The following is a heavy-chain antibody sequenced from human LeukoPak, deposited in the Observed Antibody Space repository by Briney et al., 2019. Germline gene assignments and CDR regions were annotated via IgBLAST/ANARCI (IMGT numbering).Heavy chain of an antibody. J-gene: IGHJ4*02. D-gene: IGHD3-10*01. CDR3: AGDYGSGSYRFDY. V-gene: IGHV4-59*12. CDR1: GGSISAYY. CDR2: IYYSGST. Sequence: SETLSLTCTVSGGSISAYYWSWIRQPPGGGLEWIGHIYYSGSTNYHPSLKSRIIISLDRSKNQVSLKLSSVTAADTAVYYCAGDYGSGSYRFDYWSQGTLVTVSS.